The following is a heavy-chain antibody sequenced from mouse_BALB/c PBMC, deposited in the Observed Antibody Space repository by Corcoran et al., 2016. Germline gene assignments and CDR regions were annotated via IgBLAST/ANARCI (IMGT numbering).Heavy chain of an antibody. CDR3: ARDRYETVMDY. CDR1: GFALSTSGMG. Sequence: VNLTESGPGILQPSQTISLSCSFSGFALSTSGMGVGWIRKPSGKGLEWLAHIWWDYDKRYNPALKSRVTITMDTSSNQIFLKIASVDTADTATYCCARDRYETVMDYWGQGTSVTVSS. J-gene: IGHJ4*01. D-gene: IGHD2-14*01. CDR2: IWWDYDK. V-gene: IGHV8-8*01.